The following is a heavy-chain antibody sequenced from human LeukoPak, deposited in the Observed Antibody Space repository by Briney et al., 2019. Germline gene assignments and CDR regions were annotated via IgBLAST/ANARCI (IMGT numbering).Heavy chain of an antibody. CDR3: ARGLGTYDSSELTWPMISF. CDR2: MNPDNGDT. Sequence: ASVKVSCKASGYTFISYEINWVRQAPGQGLEWMGWMNPDNGDTAYAQKFQGRITMTRSTSISTAYLELSGLRSEDAAVYYCARGLGTYDSSELTWPMISFWGQGTLVTVSS. D-gene: IGHD3-22*01. V-gene: IGHV1-8*01. CDR1: GYTFISYE. J-gene: IGHJ4*02.